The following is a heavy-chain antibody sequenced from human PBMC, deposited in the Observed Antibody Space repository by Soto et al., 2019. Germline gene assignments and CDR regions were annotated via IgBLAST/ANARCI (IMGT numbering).Heavy chain of an antibody. CDR2: ISYDGSDK. CDR3: ARVRNNNDKRLDV. J-gene: IGHJ6*02. CDR1: GFTFTSYG. V-gene: IGHV3-30*03. D-gene: IGHD2-8*01. Sequence: QVQLEESGGGVVQPGRSLRLSCKASGFTFTSYGMHWVRQAPGKGLEWVALISYDGSDKLYADSVEGRFTISRDTSTSTLFLDMKSLRPDDTAVYFCARVRNNNDKRLDVWGQGTTVIVSS.